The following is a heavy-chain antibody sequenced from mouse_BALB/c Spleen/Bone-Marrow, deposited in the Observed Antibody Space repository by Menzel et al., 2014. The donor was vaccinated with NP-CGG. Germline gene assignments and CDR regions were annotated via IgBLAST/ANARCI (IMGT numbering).Heavy chain of an antibody. CDR1: GHTFTSYF. CDR2: IYLGNVNT. D-gene: IGHD1-1*01. CDR3: ARRVVGRDYAKDY. Sequence: LTQSGPELVKPGASVRISCKASGHTFTSYFLHWVKQRLGQALEWIGWIYLGNVNTKYYEKFKGKATLTADKSSSTACMQLSSLTSEASAVYFCARRVVGRDYAKDYRCQGPSVTVHS. V-gene: IGHV1S56*01. J-gene: IGHJ4*01.